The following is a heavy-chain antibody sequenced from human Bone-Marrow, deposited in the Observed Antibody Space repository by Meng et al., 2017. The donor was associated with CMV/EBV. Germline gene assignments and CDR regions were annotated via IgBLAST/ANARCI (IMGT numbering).Heavy chain of an antibody. CDR3: ARSYYDFWSGYYGLYY. D-gene: IGHD3-3*01. V-gene: IGHV5-51*01. CDR2: IYPGDSDT. J-gene: IGHJ4*02. CDR1: GYSFTSYW. Sequence: GESLKISCKGSGYSFTSYWIGWVRQMPGKGLEWMGIIYPGDSDTRYSPSFQGQVTISADKSISTAYPQWSSLKASDTAMYYCARSYYDFWSGYYGLYYWGQGTLVTVSS.